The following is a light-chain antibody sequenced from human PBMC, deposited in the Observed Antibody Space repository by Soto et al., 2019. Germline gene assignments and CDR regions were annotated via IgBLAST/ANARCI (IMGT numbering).Light chain of an antibody. CDR3: QQYDNLPA. V-gene: IGKV3-11*01. CDR1: QSVSSY. J-gene: IGKJ4*01. CDR2: DAS. Sequence: EIVLTQSPATLSLSPGERATLSCRASQSVSSYLAWYQQKPGQAPRLLIYDASNRATGIPARFSGSGSGTDFTLTISSLEPEDFATYYCQQYDNLPAFGGGTKVDIK.